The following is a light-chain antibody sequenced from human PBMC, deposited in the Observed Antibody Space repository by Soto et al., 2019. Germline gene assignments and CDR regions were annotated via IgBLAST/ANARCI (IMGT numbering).Light chain of an antibody. CDR1: QTVTSNY. J-gene: IGKJ5*01. CDR2: GAS. CDR3: QQYGNSPIT. Sequence: EIVLTQSPGTLSLSPGERATLSCGASQTVTSNYLAWYQQKPGQAPRLLIFGASIRVTGIPDRFIGSGSGTDFTLTISRLEPEDFAVYYCQQYGNSPITFGQGTRLEIK. V-gene: IGKV3-20*01.